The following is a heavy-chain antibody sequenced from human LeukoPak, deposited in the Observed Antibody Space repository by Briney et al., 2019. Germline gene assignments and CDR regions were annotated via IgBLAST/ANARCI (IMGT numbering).Heavy chain of an antibody. CDR1: GYTFTVYY. J-gene: IGHJ6*02. Sequence: ASVKVSFEASGYTFTVYYMHWVRQSPGQGRECMGCINPNTGVTNYAQKFQGRVTLTRDTSIITAYMELTRLRSDDTAMYYCARDRTTVTTGYYGMDVWAQGTTLTVSS. CDR2: INPNTGVT. CDR3: ARDRTTVTTGYYGMDV. D-gene: IGHD4-17*01. V-gene: IGHV1-2*02.